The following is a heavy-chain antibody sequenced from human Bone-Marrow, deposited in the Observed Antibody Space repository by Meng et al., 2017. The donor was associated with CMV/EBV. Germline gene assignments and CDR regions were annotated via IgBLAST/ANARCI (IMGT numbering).Heavy chain of an antibody. J-gene: IGHJ4*02. V-gene: IGHV4-61*01. CDR1: GGSVSSGSYY. CDR2: IYYIGTT. D-gene: IGHD5-24*01. CDR3: ARGGLGGWPMDY. Sequence: SETLSLTCNVSGGSVSSGSYYWSWIRQSPGKGLEWIGQIYYIGTTKYNPSLKSRVTISVDTSNNQFSLKLSSVTAADTAVYYCARGGLGGWPMDYWGQGTLVTVSS.